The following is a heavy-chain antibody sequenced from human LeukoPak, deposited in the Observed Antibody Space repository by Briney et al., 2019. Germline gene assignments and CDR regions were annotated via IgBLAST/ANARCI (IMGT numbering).Heavy chain of an antibody. CDR1: GGSFSGYY. D-gene: IGHD4-17*01. J-gene: IGHJ4*02. V-gene: IGHV4-34*01. CDR3: ARDGGDYDAY. CDR2: INHSGST. Sequence: SETLSLTCAVYGGSFSGYYWSWIRQPPGKGLEWIGEINHSGSTNYNPSLKSRVTISVDTSKNQFSLKLSSVTAADTAVYYCARDGGDYDAYWGQGTLVTVSS.